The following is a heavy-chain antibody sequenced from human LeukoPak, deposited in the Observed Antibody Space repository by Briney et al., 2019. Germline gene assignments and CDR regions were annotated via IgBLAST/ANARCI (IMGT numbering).Heavy chain of an antibody. D-gene: IGHD5-18*01. CDR1: GGSISSGGYY. V-gene: IGHV4-30-2*01. CDR2: IYHSGST. CDR3: ARSIQLWPHSTFDY. Sequence: PSQTLSLTCTVSGGSISSGGYYWSWIRQPPGKGLEWIGYIYHSGSTYYNPSLKSRVTISVDRSKNQFSLKLSSVTAADTAVYYCARSIQLWPHSTFDYWGQGTLVTVSS. J-gene: IGHJ4*02.